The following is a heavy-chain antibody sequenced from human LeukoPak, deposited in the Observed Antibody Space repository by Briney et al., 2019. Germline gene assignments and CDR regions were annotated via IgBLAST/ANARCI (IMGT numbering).Heavy chain of an antibody. J-gene: IGHJ4*02. CDR2: MNPNSGNT. Sequence: ASVKVSCKASGYTFTGYYMHWVRQATGQGLEWMGWMNPNSGNTGYAQKFQGRVTMTRNTSISTAYMELSSLRSEDTAVYYCARGAGYFDWLDAGFDYWGQGTLVTVSS. CDR3: ARGAGYFDWLDAGFDY. D-gene: IGHD3-9*01. V-gene: IGHV1-8*02. CDR1: GYTFTGYY.